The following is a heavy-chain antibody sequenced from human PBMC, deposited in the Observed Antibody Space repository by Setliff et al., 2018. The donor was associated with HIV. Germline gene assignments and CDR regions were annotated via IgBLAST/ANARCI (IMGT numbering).Heavy chain of an antibody. V-gene: IGHV1-18*04. D-gene: IGHD3-22*01. Sequence: ASVKVSCKASGFTFSDYYMHWVRQAPGQGLEWVGWISAYNGDTKYAQKLQGRVTMTTDTSTSTAYMELRSLRSDDTAVYYCGAGGYQNAFDIWGQGTMVTVSS. CDR3: GAGGYQNAFDI. J-gene: IGHJ3*02. CDR2: ISAYNGDT. CDR1: GFTFSDYY.